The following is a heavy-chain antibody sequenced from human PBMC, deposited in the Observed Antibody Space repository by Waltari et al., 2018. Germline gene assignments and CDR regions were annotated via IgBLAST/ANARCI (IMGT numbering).Heavy chain of an antibody. J-gene: IGHJ2*01. CDR3: ARVGYCSSDTCAWYFDL. CDR2: TYYRSKWYS. Sequence: QVQLQQSGPGLVKPSQTLSLTCAISGDSVSRNSAAWNWIRQSPSKGLEWLGRTYYRSKWYSDYAVSVRSRITINPDTSKNQFSLQLNSVTPEDTAVYYCARVGYCSSDTCAWYFDLWGRGTLVTVSS. D-gene: IGHD2-15*01. CDR1: GDSVSRNSAA. V-gene: IGHV6-1*01.